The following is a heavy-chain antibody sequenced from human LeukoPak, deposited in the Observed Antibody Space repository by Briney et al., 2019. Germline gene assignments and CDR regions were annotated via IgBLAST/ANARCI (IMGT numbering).Heavy chain of an antibody. Sequence: QSGGSLILSCAASEFTVSSNYMSWVRQAPGKGLEWVSVIYSGGTTYYADSVKGRFNISRDNSKNTLYLQMNSLRAEDTAVYYCARDLPLQFDPWGQGTLVTVSS. V-gene: IGHV3-53*01. CDR1: EFTVSSNY. CDR2: IYSGGTT. J-gene: IGHJ5*02. CDR3: ARDLPLQFDP.